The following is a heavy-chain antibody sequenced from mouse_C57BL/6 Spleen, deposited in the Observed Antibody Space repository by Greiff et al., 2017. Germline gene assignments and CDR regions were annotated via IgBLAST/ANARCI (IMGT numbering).Heavy chain of an antibody. CDR3: ASTVVADAMDY. CDR1: GYAFSSYW. D-gene: IGHD1-1*01. Sequence: QVQLQQSGAELVKPGASVKISCKASGYAFSSYWMNWVKQRPGKGLEWIGQIYPGDGDTNYNGKFKGNATLTADKSSSTAYMQLSSLTSEDSAVYVCASTVVADAMDYWGQGTSVTVAS. CDR2: IYPGDGDT. J-gene: IGHJ4*01. V-gene: IGHV1-80*01.